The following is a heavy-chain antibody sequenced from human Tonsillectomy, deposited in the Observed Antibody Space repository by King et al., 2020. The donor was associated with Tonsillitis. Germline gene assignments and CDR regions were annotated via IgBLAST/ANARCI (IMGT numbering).Heavy chain of an antibody. Sequence: QLVQSGAEVKKPGASVKVSCKASGYTFTDYFIHWVRQAPGQGLEWMGIIHPDGGRTRYAQKFQGRVTMTTDTSTSTVYMEVSSLKSQDTAVYYCARDSVDDSFDIWGQGTMVIVSS. CDR1: GYTFTDYF. V-gene: IGHV1-46*01. CDR2: IHPDGGRT. D-gene: IGHD4-23*01. J-gene: IGHJ3*02. CDR3: ARDSVDDSFDI.